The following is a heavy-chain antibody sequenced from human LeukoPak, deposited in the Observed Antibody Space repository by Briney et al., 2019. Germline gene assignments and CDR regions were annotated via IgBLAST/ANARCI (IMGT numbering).Heavy chain of an antibody. V-gene: IGHV4-34*01. CDR2: INHSGST. D-gene: IGHD3-3*01. J-gene: IGHJ3*02. CDR3: ARGEIFGDRRVAFDI. CDR1: GFTFSSYA. Sequence: GSLRLSCAASGFTFSSYAMNWVRQSPGKGLEWIGEINHSGSTSYYPSLKSRVTISVDTSKNQFSLRLSSVTAADTAVYYCARGEIFGDRRVAFDIWGQGTMVTVSS.